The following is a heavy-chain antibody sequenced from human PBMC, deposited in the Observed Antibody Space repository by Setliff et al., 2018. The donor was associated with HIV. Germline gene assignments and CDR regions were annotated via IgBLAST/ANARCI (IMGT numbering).Heavy chain of an antibody. J-gene: IGHJ4*02. CDR1: RGPLSGHY. D-gene: IGHD2-2*01. V-gene: IGHV4-34*01. Sequence: SETLSLTCAVYRGPLSGHYWSWIRQPPGQGLEWIGETSHSGKTNYNPSLKSRVTISVDTSKNQFSLKLTSVTAADTAVYYCVTSSSWSSRLNFWGPGMLVTVSS. CDR3: VTSSSWSSRLNF. CDR2: TSHSGKT.